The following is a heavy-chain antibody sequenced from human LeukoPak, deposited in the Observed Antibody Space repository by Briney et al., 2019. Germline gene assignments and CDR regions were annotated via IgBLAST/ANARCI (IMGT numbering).Heavy chain of an antibody. V-gene: IGHV3-49*03. CDR1: GFTFGDYA. CDR3: TRNMGIAAAGEEYYFDY. J-gene: IGHJ4*02. Sequence: PGRSLRLSCTASGFTFGDYAMSWFRQAPGKGLEWVGFIRSKAYGGTTEYAASVKGRFTISRDDSKSIAYLQMNSLKTEDTAVYYCTRNMGIAAAGEEYYFDYWAREPWSPSPQ. CDR2: IRSKAYGGTT. D-gene: IGHD6-13*01.